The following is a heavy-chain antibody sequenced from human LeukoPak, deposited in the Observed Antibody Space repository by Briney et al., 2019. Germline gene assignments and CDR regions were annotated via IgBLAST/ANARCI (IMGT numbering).Heavy chain of an antibody. Sequence: ASVKVSCKASGYTFTGYYMHWVRQAPGQGLEWMGWINPNSGGINYAQKFQGRVTMTRDTSISTAYMELSRLRSDDTAVYYCARDQIGYSSGWYEFLVDYWGQGTLVTVSS. D-gene: IGHD6-19*01. CDR2: INPNSGGI. J-gene: IGHJ4*02. CDR1: GYTFTGYY. CDR3: ARDQIGYSSGWYEFLVDY. V-gene: IGHV1-2*02.